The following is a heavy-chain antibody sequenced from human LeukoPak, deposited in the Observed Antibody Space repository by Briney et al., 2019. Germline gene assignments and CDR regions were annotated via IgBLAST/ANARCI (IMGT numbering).Heavy chain of an antibody. V-gene: IGHV3-74*01. D-gene: IGHD1-1*01. CDR2: ISSDGTVI. Sequence: GGSLRLSCAASGLTVRSYWMSWVRQAPGKGLVWVSRISSDGTVISYADSVKGRFTLSRDNAKNTLYLQMNSLRAEDTAVYYCARVRNSVGDYWGQGTLVTVSS. J-gene: IGHJ4*02. CDR3: ARVRNSVGDY. CDR1: GLTVRSYW.